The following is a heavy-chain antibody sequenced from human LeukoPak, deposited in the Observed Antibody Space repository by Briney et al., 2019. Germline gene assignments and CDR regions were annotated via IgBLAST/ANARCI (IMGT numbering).Heavy chain of an antibody. Sequence: PGGSLRLSCAASGFTFSSYSMNWVRQAPGKGLEWVSSITSSSRYIYYADSVKGRFTISRDNSKNTLYLQMNSLRAEDTAVYYCAKAGYDSSGYYQYYYYYMDVWGKGTTVTVSS. CDR2: ITSSSRYI. CDR1: GFTFSSYS. V-gene: IGHV3-21*04. J-gene: IGHJ6*03. CDR3: AKAGYDSSGYYQYYYYYMDV. D-gene: IGHD3-22*01.